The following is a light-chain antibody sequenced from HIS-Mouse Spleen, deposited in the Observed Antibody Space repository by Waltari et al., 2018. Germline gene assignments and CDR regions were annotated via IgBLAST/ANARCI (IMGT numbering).Light chain of an antibody. CDR1: ALPKKY. CDR2: EDN. Sequence: SYELTQPPSVSVSPGQTARITCSGDALPKKYAYWYQQKSGQAPVLVIYEDNKRPSGIPERVSGASSGTRATLTISGAQVEDEADYYCYSTDSSGNHRVFGGGTKLTVL. J-gene: IGLJ2*01. CDR3: YSTDSSGNHRV. V-gene: IGLV3-10*01.